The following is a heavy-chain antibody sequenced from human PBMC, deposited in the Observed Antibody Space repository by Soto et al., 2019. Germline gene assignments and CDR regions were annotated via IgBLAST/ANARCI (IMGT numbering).Heavy chain of an antibody. CDR2: IWYDGSNK. J-gene: IGHJ4*02. CDR3: ARPLSVLRFLEGFAY. D-gene: IGHD3-3*01. Sequence: GKGLEWVAVIWYDGSNKYYADSVKGRFTISRDNSKNTLYLQMNSLRAEDTAVYYCARPLSVLRFLEGFAYWGQGTPVTVSS. V-gene: IGHV3-33*01.